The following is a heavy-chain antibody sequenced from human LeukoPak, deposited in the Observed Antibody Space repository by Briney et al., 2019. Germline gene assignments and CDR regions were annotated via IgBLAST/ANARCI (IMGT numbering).Heavy chain of an antibody. CDR3: ARQVAVAGTIYYYYYMDV. CDR2: IYTSGST. Sequence: SETLSLTCTVSGGSISSYSWSWIRQPPGEGLEWIGYIYTSGSTNYNPSLKSRVTISVDTSKNQFSLNLSSVTAADTAVYYCARQVAVAGTIYYYYYMDVWGKGTTVTVSS. D-gene: IGHD6-19*01. V-gene: IGHV4-4*09. J-gene: IGHJ6*03. CDR1: GGSISSYS.